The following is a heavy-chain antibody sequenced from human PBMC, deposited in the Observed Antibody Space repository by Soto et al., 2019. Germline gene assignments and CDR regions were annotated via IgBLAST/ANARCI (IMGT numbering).Heavy chain of an antibody. D-gene: IGHD3-10*01. CDR3: AREPYLPMARNDF. J-gene: IGHJ4*02. CDR1: VGSISTGDFF. CDR2: IYYSGTT. V-gene: IGHV4-30-4*01. Sequence: TLSLTCTVYVGSISTGDFFWTWLRQPRGKGLEWLGYIYYSGTTYYNPSRKGRLIISIDTSRYQFSLSLNSLTAGDTAVYFCAREPYLPMARNDFRGQGAQVTVPS.